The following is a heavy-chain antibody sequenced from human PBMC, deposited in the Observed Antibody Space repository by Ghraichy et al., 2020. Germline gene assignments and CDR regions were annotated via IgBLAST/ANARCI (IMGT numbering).Heavy chain of an antibody. Sequence: GGSLRLSCAASGFTFSGYAMSWVRQAPGKGLEWVSAINDKGDSTYYADSVKGRFTISRDNSKNTVYLQMNSLRAEDTAVFYCAKGSRGSRPYYFDYWGQGTLVTVSS. CDR3: AKGSRGSRPYYFDY. J-gene: IGHJ4*02. CDR2: INDKGDST. V-gene: IGHV3-23*01. CDR1: GFTFSGYA. D-gene: IGHD6-13*01.